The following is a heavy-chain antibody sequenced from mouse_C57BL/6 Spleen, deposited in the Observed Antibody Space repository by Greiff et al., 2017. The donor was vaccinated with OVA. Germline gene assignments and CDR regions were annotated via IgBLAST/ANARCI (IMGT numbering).Heavy chain of an antibody. D-gene: IGHD2-3*01. Sequence: VQLKQSGPELVKPGASVKISCKASGYAFSSSWMNWVKQRPGKGLEWIGRIYPGDGDTNYNGKFKGKATLTADKSSSTAYLQLSSLTSEDSAVYFCSRWLLLYYYAMDYWGQGTSVTVSS. CDR1: GYAFSSSW. CDR2: IYPGDGDT. CDR3: SRWLLLYYYAMDY. J-gene: IGHJ4*01. V-gene: IGHV1-82*01.